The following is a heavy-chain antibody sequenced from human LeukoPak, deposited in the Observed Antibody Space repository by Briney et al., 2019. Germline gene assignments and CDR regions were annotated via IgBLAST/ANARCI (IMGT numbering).Heavy chain of an antibody. CDR3: ARGPASPVGATDFDY. V-gene: IGHV4-39*02. CDR2: IHQSGST. J-gene: IGHJ4*02. Sequence: PSETLSLTCTVSGGSISTSSYYWGWIRQPPGKGLEWIGSIHQSGSTFYNPSLQSRVTISVDTSKNHFSLTLTSVTAADTAVYYCARGPASPVGATDFDYWGQGTLVTVSS. CDR1: GGSISTSSYY. D-gene: IGHD1-26*01.